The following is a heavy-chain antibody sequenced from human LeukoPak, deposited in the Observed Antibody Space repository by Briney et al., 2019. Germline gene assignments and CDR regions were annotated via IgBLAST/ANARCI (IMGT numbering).Heavy chain of an antibody. CDR1: GFTFSSYA. D-gene: IGHD6-13*01. CDR2: ISYDGSNK. Sequence: PGRSLRLSCAASGFTFSSYAMHWVRQAPGKGLEWVAVISYDGSNKYYADSVKGRFTISRDNSKNTLYLQMNSLRAEDTAVYYCARDGDSSSWPHHYYYYMDVWGKGTTVTVSS. J-gene: IGHJ6*03. CDR3: ARDGDSSSWPHHYYYYMDV. V-gene: IGHV3-30*04.